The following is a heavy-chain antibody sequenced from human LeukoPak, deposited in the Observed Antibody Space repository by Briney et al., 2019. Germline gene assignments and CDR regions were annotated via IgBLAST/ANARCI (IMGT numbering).Heavy chain of an antibody. CDR3: ARQVGYSYGYGESSD. Sequence: GGSLRLSCAASGFTFSSYEMNWIRQAPGKGLEWVSYISSSGSTIYYADSVKGRFTISRDNAKNSLYLQMNSLRAEDTAVYYCARQVGYSYGYGESSDWGQGTLVTVSS. CDR2: ISSSGSTI. D-gene: IGHD5-18*01. J-gene: IGHJ4*02. V-gene: IGHV3-48*03. CDR1: GFTFSSYE.